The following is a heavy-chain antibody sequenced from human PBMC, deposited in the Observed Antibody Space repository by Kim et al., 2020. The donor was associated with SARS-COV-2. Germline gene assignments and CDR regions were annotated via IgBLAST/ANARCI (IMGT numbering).Heavy chain of an antibody. D-gene: IGHD5-12*01. CDR3: ARGTRGPSGYDAQWAFDI. CDR2: INPNSGGT. J-gene: IGHJ3*02. Sequence: ASVKVSCKASGYTFTGYYMHWVRQAPGQGLEWMGRINPNSGGTNYAQKFQGRVTMTRDTSISTAYMELSRLRSDDTAVYYCARGTRGPSGYDAQWAFDIWGQGTMVTVSS. CDR1: GYTFTGYY. V-gene: IGHV1-2*06.